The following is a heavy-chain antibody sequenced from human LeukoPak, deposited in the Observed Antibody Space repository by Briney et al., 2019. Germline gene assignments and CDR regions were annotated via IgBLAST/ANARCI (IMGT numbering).Heavy chain of an antibody. Sequence: PSETLSLICTVSGGSLSSYYWSWIRQPPGKGLEWIGYIYYSGSTNYNPSLKSRVTTSVDTSKNQFSLKLSSVTAADTAVYYCASLHSSSWYYADYWGQGTLVTVSS. CDR2: IYYSGST. J-gene: IGHJ4*02. D-gene: IGHD6-13*01. CDR3: ASLHSSSWYYADY. CDR1: GGSLSSYY. V-gene: IGHV4-59*08.